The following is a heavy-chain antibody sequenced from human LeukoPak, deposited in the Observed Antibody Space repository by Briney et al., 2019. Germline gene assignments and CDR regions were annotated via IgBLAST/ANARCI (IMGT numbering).Heavy chain of an antibody. CDR3: ARGHYDILTASYKWTPDY. J-gene: IGHJ4*02. CDR1: GFTFSTYN. D-gene: IGHD3-9*01. CDR2: ITSGGTYT. Sequence: GGSLRLSCAASGFTFSTYNMNWVRQALGKGLEWVSSITSGGTYTYYADSVKGRFTTSRDNAKNSLSLQLSGLRAEDTAVYYCARGHYDILTASYKWTPDYWGQGILVTVSS. V-gene: IGHV3-21*06.